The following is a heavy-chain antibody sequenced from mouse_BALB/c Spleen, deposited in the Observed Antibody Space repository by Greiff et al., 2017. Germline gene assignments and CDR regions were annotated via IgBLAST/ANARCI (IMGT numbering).Heavy chain of an antibody. Sequence: VQLQQSGAELVKPGASVKLSCTASGFNIKDTYMHWVKQRPEQGLEWIGRIDPANGNTKYDPKFQGKATITADTSSNTAYLQLSSLTSEDTAVEYCARGGYGNYLAWFAYWGQGTLVTVSA. CDR3: ARGGYGNYLAWFAY. CDR2: IDPANGNT. J-gene: IGHJ3*01. V-gene: IGHV14-3*02. D-gene: IGHD2-10*02. CDR1: GFNIKDTY.